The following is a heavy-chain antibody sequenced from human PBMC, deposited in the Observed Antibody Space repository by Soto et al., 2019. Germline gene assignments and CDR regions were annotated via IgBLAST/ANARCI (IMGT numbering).Heavy chain of an antibody. CDR1: GFTFSSYC. J-gene: IGHJ3*02. Sequence: PGGSLRLSCAASGFTFSSYCMHWVRQAPGKGLVWVSRINSDGSSTSYADSVKGRFTISRDNAKNTLYLQMNSLRAEDTAVYYCARLSNGNDAFDIWGQGTMVTVSS. D-gene: IGHD3-16*02. CDR3: ARLSNGNDAFDI. V-gene: IGHV3-74*01. CDR2: INSDGSST.